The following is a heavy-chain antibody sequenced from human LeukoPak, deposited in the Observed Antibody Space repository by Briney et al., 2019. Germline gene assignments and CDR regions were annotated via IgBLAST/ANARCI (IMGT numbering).Heavy chain of an antibody. CDR3: ARVVAGTWGVFDY. J-gene: IGHJ4*02. V-gene: IGHV1-2*04. Sequence: GASVKVSCKASGYTFTGYYMHWVRQAPGQGLEWMGWINPNSGGTNYVQKFQGWVTMTRDTSISTAYMELSRLRSDDTAVYYCARVVAGTWGVFDYWGQGTLVTVSS. CDR1: GYTFTGYY. CDR2: INPNSGGT. D-gene: IGHD6-19*01.